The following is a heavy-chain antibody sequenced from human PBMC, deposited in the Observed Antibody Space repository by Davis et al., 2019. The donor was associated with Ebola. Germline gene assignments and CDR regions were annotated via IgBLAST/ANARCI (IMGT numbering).Heavy chain of an antibody. J-gene: IGHJ6*04. Sequence: MPSETLSLTCRASGGPISSFSWSWIRQSPGKGLEWIGYVLHTGRTNFNPSLKSRVTVSVDTSKSQFSLKLRSVTAADSAVYYCARDRATGGQLWLRYYYGMDVWGKGTTVTVSS. CDR1: GGPISSFS. D-gene: IGHD5-18*01. V-gene: IGHV4-59*12. CDR3: ARDRATGGQLWLRYYYGMDV. CDR2: VLHTGRT.